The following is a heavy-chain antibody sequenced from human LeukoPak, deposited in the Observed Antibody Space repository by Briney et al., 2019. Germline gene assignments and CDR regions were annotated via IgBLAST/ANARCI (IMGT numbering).Heavy chain of an antibody. CDR1: GDTLTEYF. D-gene: IGHD2-21*01. CDR3: ATSPPISPAPNDH. CDR2: VDPEDGET. V-gene: IGHV1-69-2*01. J-gene: IGHJ5*02. Sequence: GASVKVSCKASGDTLTEYFIHWVQQAPGKGLEWMGRVDPEDGETKYADKFQGRAIIAVDTSTDTAYLELSSLRSEDTAVYYCATSPPISPAPNDHWGQGTLVTVSS.